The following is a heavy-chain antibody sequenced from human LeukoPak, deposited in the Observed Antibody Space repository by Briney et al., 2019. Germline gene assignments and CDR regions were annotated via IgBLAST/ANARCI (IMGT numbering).Heavy chain of an antibody. Sequence: NSGGSLRLSCATSGFAFRSYSMNWVRQAPGKGLEWVSSISSSSRYIYYADSMRGRFTISRDNAKNSLYLQMNSLRAEDTAVYYCARVSRGNYYDDYYHYYGMDVWGQGTTVTVSS. CDR3: ARVSRGNYYDDYYHYYGMDV. CDR2: ISSSSRYI. V-gene: IGHV3-21*01. CDR1: GFAFRSYS. J-gene: IGHJ6*02. D-gene: IGHD1-26*01.